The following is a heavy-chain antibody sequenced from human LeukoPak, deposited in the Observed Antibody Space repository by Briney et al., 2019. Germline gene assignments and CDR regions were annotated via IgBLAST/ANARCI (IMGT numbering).Heavy chain of an antibody. D-gene: IGHD2-15*01. Sequence: PGGSLRLSCAASGFTFSSYAMSWVRQAPGKGLEWVSGISGSGSSTYYADSVKGRFTISRDNSKNTLYLQMNSLRAEDTAVYYCAKGRAPNSDLGYCSGGTCYHFDYWGQGTLVTVSS. CDR2: ISGSGSST. CDR1: GFTFSSYA. J-gene: IGHJ4*02. CDR3: AKGRAPNSDLGYCSGGTCYHFDY. V-gene: IGHV3-23*01.